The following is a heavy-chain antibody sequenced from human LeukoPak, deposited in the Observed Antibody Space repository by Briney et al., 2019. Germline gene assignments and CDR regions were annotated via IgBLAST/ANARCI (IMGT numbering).Heavy chain of an antibody. CDR3: AKDGEPDYYDSSGYMSAFDI. J-gene: IGHJ3*02. CDR1: GFTFSSYA. CDR2: ISGSGGST. V-gene: IGHV3-23*01. Sequence: GGSLRLSCAASGFTFSSYAMSWVRQAPGKGLEWVSAISGSGGSTYYADSVKGRFTISRDNSKNTLYLQMNSLRAEDTVVYYCAKDGEPDYYDSSGYMSAFDIWGQGTMVTVSS. D-gene: IGHD3-22*01.